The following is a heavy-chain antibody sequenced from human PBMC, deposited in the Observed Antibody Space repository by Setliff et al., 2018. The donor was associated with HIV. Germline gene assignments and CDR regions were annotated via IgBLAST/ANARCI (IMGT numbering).Heavy chain of an antibody. D-gene: IGHD1-26*01. J-gene: IGHJ4*02. V-gene: IGHV4-4*02. CDR3: AREAVLFGGSYRFDY. Sequence: PSETLSLTCAVSSGSISSSNWWSWVRQPPGKGLEWIGEIYHSGSTNYNPSPKSRVTMSVDKSKNQFSLKLRAVTAADTAVYYCAREAVLFGGSYRFDYWGQGTLVTVPQ. CDR2: IYHSGST. CDR1: SGSISSSNW.